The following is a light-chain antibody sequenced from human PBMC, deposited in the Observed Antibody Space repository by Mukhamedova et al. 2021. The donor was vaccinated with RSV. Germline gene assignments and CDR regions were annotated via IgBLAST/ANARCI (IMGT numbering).Light chain of an antibody. CDR3: QQSLSAPYLS. Sequence: WYQRRAHGRAPQLLISGASTLESGVPSRFSGSGSDTDFTLTISGLQPEDFATYYCQQSLSAPYLSFGGGTKVEVK. V-gene: IGKV1-39*01. CDR2: GAS. J-gene: IGKJ4*01.